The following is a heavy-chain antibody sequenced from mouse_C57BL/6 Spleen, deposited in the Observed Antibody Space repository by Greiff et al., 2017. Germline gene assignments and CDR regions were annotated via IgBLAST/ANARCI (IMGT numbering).Heavy chain of an antibody. CDR1: GYTFTDYY. CDR3: ARRESHYYGSRGNAMDY. CDR2: INPSNGGT. J-gene: IGHJ4*01. Sequence: VQLQQSGPELVKPGASVKISCKASGYTFTDYYMNWVKQSHGKSLEWIGDINPSNGGTSYNQKFKGKATLTVDKSSSTAYMELRSLTSEDSAVYYCARRESHYYGSRGNAMDYWGQGTSVTVSS. V-gene: IGHV1-26*01. D-gene: IGHD1-1*01.